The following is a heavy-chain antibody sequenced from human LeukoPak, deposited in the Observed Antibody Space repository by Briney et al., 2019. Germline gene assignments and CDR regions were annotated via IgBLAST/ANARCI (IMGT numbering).Heavy chain of an antibody. CDR1: GGSFSGYY. V-gene: IGHV4-34*01. Sequence: SETLSLTCAVYGGSFSGYYWSWIRQPPGKGLEWIGEINHSGSTNYNPSLKSRVTISVDTSKNQFSLKLSSVTAADTAVYYCARDHGTTRLDYWGQGTLVTVSS. J-gene: IGHJ4*02. CDR3: ARDHGTTRLDY. D-gene: IGHD4-11*01. CDR2: INHSGST.